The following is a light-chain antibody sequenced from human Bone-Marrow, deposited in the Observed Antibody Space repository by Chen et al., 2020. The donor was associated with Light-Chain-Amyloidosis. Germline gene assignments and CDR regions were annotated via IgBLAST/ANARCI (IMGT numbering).Light chain of an antibody. CDR3: SSYAGGTNLV. Sequence: QSALTQPPSASWSPGQSVTISCTGTSSDVGGYNYVSWYQQHPGKAPKFMIYEVTKRPSGVPDRFSGSKSGNTASLTVSGLQAEDEADYYCSSYAGGTNLVFGTGTKVTVL. CDR1: SSDVGGYNY. V-gene: IGLV2-8*01. CDR2: EVT. J-gene: IGLJ1*01.